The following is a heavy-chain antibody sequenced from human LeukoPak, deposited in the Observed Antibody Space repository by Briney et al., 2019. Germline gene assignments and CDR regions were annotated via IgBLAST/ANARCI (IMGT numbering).Heavy chain of an antibody. CDR2: IKSKVGGGTT. D-gene: IGHD3-10*01. V-gene: IGHV3-15*05. Sequence: GGSLRLSCAASGFTFSYAWMSWVRQAPGKGPEWIGRIKSKVGGGTTDYAAPVKGRFTISRDNAKNSLYLQMNSLRAEDTAVYYCARSGRGVDSFYFYMDVWGKGTTVTVSS. J-gene: IGHJ6*03. CDR1: GFTFSYAW. CDR3: ARSGRGVDSFYFYMDV.